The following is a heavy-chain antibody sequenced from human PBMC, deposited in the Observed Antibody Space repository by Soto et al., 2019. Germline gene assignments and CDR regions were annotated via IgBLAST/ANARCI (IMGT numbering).Heavy chain of an antibody. J-gene: IGHJ4*02. CDR2: MNPNSGNT. Sequence: QVQLVQSGAEVKKPGASVKVSCKASGYTFTSYDINWVRQATGQGLEWMGWMNPNSGNTGYAQKFQGRVTMTRNTSISTAYMELRSLRSEDTAVYYCARGRTVKWLRSGLGSYWGQGTLVTVSS. V-gene: IGHV1-8*01. D-gene: IGHD5-12*01. CDR3: ARGRTVKWLRSGLGSY. CDR1: GYTFTSYD.